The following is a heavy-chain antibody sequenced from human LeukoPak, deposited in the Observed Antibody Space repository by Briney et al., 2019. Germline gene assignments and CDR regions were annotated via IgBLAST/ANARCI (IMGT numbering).Heavy chain of an antibody. D-gene: IGHD5-18*01. CDR3: ARVAAMVIPPDY. J-gene: IGHJ4*02. Sequence: GASVKVSCKASGGTFSSYAISWVRQAPGQGLEWMGIINPSGGSTSYAQKFQGRVTMTRDMSTSTVYMELSSLRSEDTAVYYCARVAAMVIPPDYWGQGTLVTVSS. CDR1: GGTFSSYA. CDR2: INPSGGST. V-gene: IGHV1-46*01.